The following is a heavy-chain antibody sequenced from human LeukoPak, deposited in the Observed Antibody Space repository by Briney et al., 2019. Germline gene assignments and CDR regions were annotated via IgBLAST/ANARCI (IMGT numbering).Heavy chain of an antibody. J-gene: IGHJ4*02. CDR1: GFTFSSYW. Sequence: PGGSLRLSCAASGFTFSSYWMTWVRQAPGKRLEWVANIKQDGSEKYYVDSVKGRFTISRDNAKNSLYLQMNSLRAEDTGVYYCARDLEGFSWYDYWGQGTLVTV. D-gene: IGHD6-13*01. CDR3: ARDLEGFSWYDY. CDR2: IKQDGSEK. V-gene: IGHV3-7*04.